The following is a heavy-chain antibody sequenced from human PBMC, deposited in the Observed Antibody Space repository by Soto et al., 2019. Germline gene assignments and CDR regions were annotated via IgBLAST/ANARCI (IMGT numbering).Heavy chain of an antibody. CDR1: GFTFSSYG. V-gene: IGHV3-30*18. J-gene: IGHJ6*02. CDR3: AKGRVRGSGWKNGMDG. Sequence: QVQLVESGGGVVQPGRSLRLSCAASGFTFSSYGMHWVRQAPGKGLEWVAVISYDGSNKYYADSVKGRFTISRDNSKKTLDLQIDRLRGEDTAVYYCAKGRVRGSGWKNGMDGWGQGTTVTVSS. D-gene: IGHD6-19*01. CDR2: ISYDGSNK.